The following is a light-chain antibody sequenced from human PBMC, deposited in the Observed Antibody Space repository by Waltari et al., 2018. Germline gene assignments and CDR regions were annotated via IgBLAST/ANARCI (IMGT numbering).Light chain of an antibody. J-gene: IGKJ1*01. CDR1: QRVSIW. Sequence: DIQMTQSPSALSASVGDRVTITCRASQRVSIWLAWYQQKPGKAPNLLIYKASNLASGVPSRFSGSGSGTEFTLTISSLQSDDFGTYYCQQYNNYRTFGQGTKVEV. CDR2: KAS. CDR3: QQYNNYRT. V-gene: IGKV1-5*03.